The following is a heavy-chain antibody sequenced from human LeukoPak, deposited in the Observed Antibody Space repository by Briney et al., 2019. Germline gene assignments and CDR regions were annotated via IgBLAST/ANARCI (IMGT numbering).Heavy chain of an antibody. CDR3: TTIQLWLRGAFDL. Sequence: GGSLRLSCAASGFTFGRFPMGWVRQPPGRGLEWVSALTDTGSSTNYADSVKGRFTISRDNSRNTLYLQMNSLRAEDTATYYCTTIQLWLRGAFDLWGRGALVTVSS. CDR2: LTDTGSST. V-gene: IGHV3-23*01. CDR1: GFTFGRFP. D-gene: IGHD1-1*01. J-gene: IGHJ2*01.